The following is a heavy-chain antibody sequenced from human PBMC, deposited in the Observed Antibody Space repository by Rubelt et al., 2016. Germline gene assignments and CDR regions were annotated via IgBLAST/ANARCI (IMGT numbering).Heavy chain of an antibody. CDR1: GFTFSSYS. CDR2: ISSSSGTI. Sequence: EVQLVESGGGLVQPGGSLRLSCAASGFTFSSYSMNWVRQAPGKGLEWVSYISSSSGTIYYADSGKGRVTISRDNAKNSLDLQMNSLRDEDTAVYYCATQGYCSSTSCYGAYWGQGTLVTVSS. V-gene: IGHV3-48*02. D-gene: IGHD2-2*01. J-gene: IGHJ4*02. CDR3: ATQGYCSSTSCYGAY.